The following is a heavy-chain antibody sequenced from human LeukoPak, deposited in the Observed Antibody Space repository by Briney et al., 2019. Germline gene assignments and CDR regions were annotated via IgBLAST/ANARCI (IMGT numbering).Heavy chain of an antibody. CDR1: GGSFSGYY. J-gene: IGHJ4*02. CDR2: INHSGST. CDR3: ARGREDGLDY. Sequence: SETLSLTCAVYGGSFSGYYWSWIRQPPGKGLEWIGEINHSGSTNYNPSHKSRVTISVDTSKNQFSLKLSSVTAADTAVHYCARGREDGLDYWGQGTLVTVSS. V-gene: IGHV4-34*01.